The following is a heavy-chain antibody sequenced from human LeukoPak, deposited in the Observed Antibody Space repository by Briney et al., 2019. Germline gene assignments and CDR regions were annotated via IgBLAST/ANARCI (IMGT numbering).Heavy chain of an antibody. CDR1: GFRFEEYA. CDR2: ITWNSGSV. J-gene: IGHJ4*02. CDR3: ANGESYYYGSGGGY. V-gene: IGHV3-9*01. Sequence: GGSLRLSCEASGFRFEEYAMYWVRQAPGKGPEWVSGITWNSGSVDYADSVKGRFTISRDNAKNSLYLQMNSLRPEDTAFYYCANGESYYYGSGGGYWGQGTRVTVSS. D-gene: IGHD3-10*01.